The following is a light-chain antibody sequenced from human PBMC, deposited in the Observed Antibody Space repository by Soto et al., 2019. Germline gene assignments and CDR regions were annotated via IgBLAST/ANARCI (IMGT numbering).Light chain of an antibody. J-gene: IGKJ1*01. Sequence: IQLTQSPSSLSASVGDRVTITCRASQGISSYLAWYQQKPGKAPKLLIYAASTLQSGVPSRFSGSGSGTEFTLTISSLQPDDFATYYCQQYNSYSVTFGQGTKVDIK. CDR1: QGISSY. CDR3: QQYNSYSVT. CDR2: AAS. V-gene: IGKV1-9*01.